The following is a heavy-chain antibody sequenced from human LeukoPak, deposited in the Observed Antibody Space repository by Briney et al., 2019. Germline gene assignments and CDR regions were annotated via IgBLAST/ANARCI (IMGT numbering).Heavy chain of an antibody. CDR2: IYYSGST. J-gene: IGHJ4*02. D-gene: IGHD6-6*01. V-gene: IGHV4-39*01. Sequence: PSETLSLTYPLSGGSISSCSYYWGWIRQPPGKGLEWIGSIYYSGSTYYNPSLKSRVTISVDTSKNQFSLKVSSVTAADTAVYNCARLPYSISHHLDYWGQGTLVTVSS. CDR1: GGSISSCSYY. CDR3: ARLPYSISHHLDY.